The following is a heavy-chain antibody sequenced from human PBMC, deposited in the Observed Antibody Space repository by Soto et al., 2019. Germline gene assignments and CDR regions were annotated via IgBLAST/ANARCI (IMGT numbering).Heavy chain of an antibody. J-gene: IGHJ4*02. V-gene: IGHV4-30-2*01. CDR1: GGSISSGGYS. D-gene: IGHD3-22*01. CDR2: IYHSGST. Sequence: QLQLQESGSGLVKPSQTLSLTCAVSGGSISSGGYSWSWIRQPPGKGLEWIGYIYHSGSTYYNPSLKSRVTISVDRTKNQFSLKLSSATAADTDVYYCARDSGPYYDSSGYYFDYWGQGTLVTVFS. CDR3: ARDSGPYYDSSGYYFDY.